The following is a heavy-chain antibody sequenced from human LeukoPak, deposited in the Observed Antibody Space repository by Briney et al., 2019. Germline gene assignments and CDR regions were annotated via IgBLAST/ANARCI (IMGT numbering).Heavy chain of an antibody. V-gene: IGHV3-7*01. J-gene: IGHJ4*02. D-gene: IGHD6-19*01. CDR3: AREFSSGWYYFDY. CDR1: GFTFSSYW. Sequence: GGSLRLSCAASGFTFSSYWMSWVRQAPGKGLEWVASIKQDGSEKYCVDSVKGRFTISRDNAKNSLYQQMNSLRAEDTAVYYCAREFSSGWYYFDYWGQGTLVTVSS. CDR2: IKQDGSEK.